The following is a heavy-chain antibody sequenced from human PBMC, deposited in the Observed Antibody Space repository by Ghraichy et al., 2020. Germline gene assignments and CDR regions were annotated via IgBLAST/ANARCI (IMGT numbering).Heavy chain of an antibody. CDR1: GFTFSSFS. J-gene: IGHJ4*02. CDR2: ISHNSDTI. CDR3: ARYNWNDGFDY. D-gene: IGHD1-20*01. V-gene: IGHV3-48*04. Sequence: GSLRLSCAASGFTFSSFSMNWVRQAPGKGLEWVSHISHNSDTIYYADSVKGRFTISRDNAKNSLSLQMNSLRAEDTAVYYCARYNWNDGFDYWGQGILVTVSS.